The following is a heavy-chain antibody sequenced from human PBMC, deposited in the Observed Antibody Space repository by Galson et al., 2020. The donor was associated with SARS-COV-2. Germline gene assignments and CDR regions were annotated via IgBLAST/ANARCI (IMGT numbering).Heavy chain of an antibody. CDR2: NYYSGST. J-gene: IGHJ4*02. V-gene: IGHV4-31*03. Sequence: ASETLSLTCTVYGDSISSRYYYWIWIRQHPGKGLEWIGYNYYSGSTHYNPSLKSRVTISVDTSKNQFSLNLTSVTAADAAVYYCATDSGWGRKPDCWGQGTLVTVSS. CDR1: GDSISSRYYY. D-gene: IGHD3-16*01. CDR3: ATDSGWGRKPDC.